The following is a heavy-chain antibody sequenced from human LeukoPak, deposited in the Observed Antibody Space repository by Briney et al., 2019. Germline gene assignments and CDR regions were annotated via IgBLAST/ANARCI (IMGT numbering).Heavy chain of an antibody. Sequence: GGSLRLSCAASGFTFSGSAMHWVRQASGKGLEWVGRIKNKTYGGTTDYAAPVKGRFTISRDDSKNTLYLHMNSLKTEDTAVYYCTTDWVETTDYWGQGTLVTVSP. CDR2: IKNKTYGGTT. V-gene: IGHV3-15*01. CDR1: GFTFSGSA. CDR3: TTDWVETTDY. J-gene: IGHJ4*02. D-gene: IGHD4-23*01.